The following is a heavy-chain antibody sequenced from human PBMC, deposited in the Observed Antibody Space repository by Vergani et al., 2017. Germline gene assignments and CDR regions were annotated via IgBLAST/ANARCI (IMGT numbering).Heavy chain of an antibody. CDR3: ARVGRXWYNGDYYYGMDG. CDR2: ISAYNGNT. D-gene: IGHD6-13*01. Sequence: QVQLVQSGAEVKKPGASLKVSCKASGYPFISTGISWVRQAPGQGLEWMGWISAYNGNTNDAPKQQERVTMTTETSTSTAYMELRSLRSDDTAVYYCARVGRXWYNGDYYYGMDGWGQGTTVTVSS. J-gene: IGHJ6*02. V-gene: IGHV1-18*01. CDR1: GYPFISTG.